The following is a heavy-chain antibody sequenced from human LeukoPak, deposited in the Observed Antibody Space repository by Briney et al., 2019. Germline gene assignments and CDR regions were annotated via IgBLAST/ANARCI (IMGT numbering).Heavy chain of an antibody. CDR2: ISGSGGST. CDR3: AKYSGYDSRA. CDR1: GFTFSSFA. J-gene: IGHJ5*02. D-gene: IGHD5-12*01. V-gene: IGHV3-23*01. Sequence: TGGSLRLSCAASGFTFSSFAMNWARQAPGKGLEWVSAISGSGGSTYYADSVKGRFTISRDNSKNTLYLQMNSLRAEDTAVYYCAKYSGYDSRAWGQGTLVTVSS.